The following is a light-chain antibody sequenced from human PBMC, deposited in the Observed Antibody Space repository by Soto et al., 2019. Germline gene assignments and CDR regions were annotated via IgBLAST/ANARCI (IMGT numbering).Light chain of an antibody. J-gene: IGLJ3*02. CDR2: DVI. CDR3: CSYAGSYTFWV. CDR1: SSDVGGYNY. Sequence: QSALTQPRSVSGSPGQSVTISCTGTSSDVGGYNYVSWYQQYPGKAPKLMIYDVIKRPSGVPDRFSGSKSGNTASLTISVLHAEDEADYYCCSYAGSYTFWVFGGGTKLTVL. V-gene: IGLV2-11*01.